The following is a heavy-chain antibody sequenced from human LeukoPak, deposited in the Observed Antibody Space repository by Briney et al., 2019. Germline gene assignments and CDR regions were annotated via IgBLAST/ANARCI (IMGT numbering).Heavy chain of an antibody. V-gene: IGHV1-69*13. J-gene: IGHJ5*02. Sequence: SVKVSCKTSGYTFTNYGISWVRQAPGQGLEWMGGIIPIFGTANYAQKFQARVTITADESTSTAYMELSSLRSEDTAVYYCARDRDYDILTGFPQSHNWFDPWGQGTLVTVSS. D-gene: IGHD3-9*01. CDR3: ARDRDYDILTGFPQSHNWFDP. CDR1: GYTFTNYG. CDR2: IIPIFGTA.